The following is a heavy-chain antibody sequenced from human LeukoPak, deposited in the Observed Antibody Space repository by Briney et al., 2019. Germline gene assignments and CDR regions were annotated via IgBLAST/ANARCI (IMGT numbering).Heavy chain of an antibody. CDR1: GYTFTSYD. V-gene: IGHV1-8*01. CDR2: MNPNSGNT. CDR3: ARGSLPPKAGREYYFDY. D-gene: IGHD6-19*01. J-gene: IGHJ4*02. Sequence: ASVKVSRKASGYTFTSYDINWVRQATGQGLEWMGWMNPNSGNTGYAQKFQGRVTTTRNTSISTAYMELSSLRSEDTAVYYCARGSLPPKAGREYYFDYWGQGTLVTVSS.